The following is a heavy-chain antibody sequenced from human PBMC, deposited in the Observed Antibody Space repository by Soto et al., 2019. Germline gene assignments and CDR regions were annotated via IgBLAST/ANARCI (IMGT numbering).Heavy chain of an antibody. Sequence: PSETLSLTCTVSGYSISSGYHWGWIRQPPGKGLEWLGSVHHSGSSYSNPSLKSRLSMSVDTSKNQFSLTMKSVTAADTGVYYCASHPLNWSDADSWGQGVLVTVSS. CDR1: GYSISSGYH. D-gene: IGHD1-1*01. CDR2: VHHSGSS. J-gene: IGHJ4*02. V-gene: IGHV4-38-2*02. CDR3: ASHPLNWSDADS.